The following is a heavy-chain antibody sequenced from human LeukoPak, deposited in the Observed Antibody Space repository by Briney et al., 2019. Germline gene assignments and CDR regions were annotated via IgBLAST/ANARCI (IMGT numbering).Heavy chain of an antibody. CDR3: ARHPGITGTTYYFDY. Sequence: SETLSPTCTVSGGSISSYYWSWIRQPPGKGLGWIGYIYTSGSTNYNPSLKSRVTISVDTSKNQFSLKLSSVTAADTAVYYCARHPGITGTTYYFDYWGQGTLVTVSS. D-gene: IGHD1-20*01. J-gene: IGHJ4*02. CDR1: GGSISSYY. V-gene: IGHV4-4*09. CDR2: IYTSGST.